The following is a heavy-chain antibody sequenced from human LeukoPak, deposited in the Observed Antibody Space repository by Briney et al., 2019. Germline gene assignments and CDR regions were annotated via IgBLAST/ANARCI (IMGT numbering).Heavy chain of an antibody. Sequence: PGRSLRLSCAASGFTFDDYAMHWVRQAPGKGLEWVSGISWNSGSIGYADSVKGRFTISRENAKNSLYLQMNSLRAGDTAVYYCAGQLGIKYYYGMDVWGQGTTVTVSS. CDR3: AGQLGIKYYYGMDV. D-gene: IGHD7-27*01. J-gene: IGHJ6*02. CDR1: GFTFDDYA. CDR2: ISWNSGSI. V-gene: IGHV3-9*01.